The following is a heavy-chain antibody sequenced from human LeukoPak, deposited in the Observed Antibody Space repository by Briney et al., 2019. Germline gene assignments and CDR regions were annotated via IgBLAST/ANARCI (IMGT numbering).Heavy chain of an antibody. D-gene: IGHD2-15*01. CDR3: TTSIVLTGSDY. CDR2: IKSKIDGGTT. V-gene: IGHV3-15*01. J-gene: IGHJ4*02. CDR1: GFTFTDAW. Sequence: GGSLRLSCAASGFTFTDAWMTWVRQAPGKGLEWVGRIKSKIDGGTTDYAPPVKGRFTISRDDSKNMLYLQMNSLKTEDAAVYYCTTSIVLTGSDYWGQGTLVTASS.